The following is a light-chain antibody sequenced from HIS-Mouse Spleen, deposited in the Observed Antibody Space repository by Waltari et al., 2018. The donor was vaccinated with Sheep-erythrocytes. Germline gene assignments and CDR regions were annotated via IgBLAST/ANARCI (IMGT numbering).Light chain of an antibody. CDR2: QDS. CDR3: QAWDSSTAWNVV. CDR1: KWGDKY. Sequence: SYELTQPPSVSVSPGQTASITCSGDKWGDKYACCYQQKPGQSPVLVIYQDSKRPSGIPERFTGSNSGNTATLTISGTQAMDEADYYCQAWDSSTAWNVVFGGGTKLTVL. V-gene: IGLV3-1*01. J-gene: IGLJ2*01.